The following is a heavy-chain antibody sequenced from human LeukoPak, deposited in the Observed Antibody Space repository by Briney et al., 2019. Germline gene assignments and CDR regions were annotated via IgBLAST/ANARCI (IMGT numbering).Heavy chain of an antibody. D-gene: IGHD1-1*01. CDR1: GYIFTVIY. V-gene: IGHV1-2*02. Sequence: ASVKVSCRTSGYIFTVIYYHWRRMAPGQGLEWMGWINPNSGDTTYGQKFQGRVTMTRDTSISMAYMELTRLRSDDTAVYYCARDGQPRTPSGAYNREVDHWGQGTLVTVSS. CDR3: ARDGQPRTPSGAYNREVDH. CDR2: INPNSGDT. J-gene: IGHJ4*02.